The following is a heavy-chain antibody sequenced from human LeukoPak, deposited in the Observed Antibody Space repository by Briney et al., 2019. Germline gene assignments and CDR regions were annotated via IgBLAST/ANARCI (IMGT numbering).Heavy chain of an antibody. Sequence: SETLSLTCTVSGGSISSSSYYWGWIRQPPGKGLEWIGSIYYSGSTYYNPSLKSRVTISVDTSKNQFSLKLGSVTAADTAVYYCALASTYYYDSSGYYPLFDYWGQGTLVTVSS. CDR1: GGSISSSSYY. CDR3: ALASTYYYDSSGYYPLFDY. V-gene: IGHV4-39*01. D-gene: IGHD3-22*01. J-gene: IGHJ4*02. CDR2: IYYSGST.